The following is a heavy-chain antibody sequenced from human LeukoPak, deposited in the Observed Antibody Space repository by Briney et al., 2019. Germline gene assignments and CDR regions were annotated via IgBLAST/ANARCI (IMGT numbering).Heavy chain of an antibody. D-gene: IGHD6-6*01. V-gene: IGHV1-18*01. Sequence: SVKVSCEASGYTFTSYCISWARQPPGQGLEGMVCINMNNWDKNYAQNVRPRVNMTTHTSTNTAYMELWRLRSDGTSIYYCARTIAARFTHYFDYWGEGTLVTVAS. CDR2: INMNNWDK. CDR1: GYTFTSYC. J-gene: IGHJ4*02. CDR3: ARTIAARFTHYFDY.